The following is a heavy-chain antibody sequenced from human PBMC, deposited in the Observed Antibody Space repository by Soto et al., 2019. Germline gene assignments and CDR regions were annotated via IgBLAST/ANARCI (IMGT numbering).Heavy chain of an antibody. Sequence: EVQLVESGGGLVKPGGSLRLSCAASGFTFSSYSMNWVRQAPGKGLEWVSSISSSSSYIYYADSVKGRFTISRDNAKNSRYLQMNSLRAEDTAVYYCARDCSGGTCYSAAFDIWGQGTMVTVSS. CDR1: GFTFSSYS. V-gene: IGHV3-21*01. CDR3: ARDCSGGTCYSAAFDI. CDR2: ISSSSSYI. J-gene: IGHJ3*02. D-gene: IGHD2-15*01.